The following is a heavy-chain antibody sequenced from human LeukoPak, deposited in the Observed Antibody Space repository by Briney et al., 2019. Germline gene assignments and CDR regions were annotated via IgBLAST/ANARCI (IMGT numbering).Heavy chain of an antibody. CDR3: TRLGSGLDV. CDR2: IYPSDSDT. D-gene: IGHD6-25*01. V-gene: IGHV5-51*01. J-gene: IGHJ6*02. Sequence: KPGESLKISCKASGYSFTNYWIVWLRQMPGEGLEWMGIIYPSDSDTRYSPSFQGQVTLSADKSISTAYLQWSSLKASDTAMYYCTRLGSGLDVWGQGTTVTVS. CDR1: GYSFTNYW.